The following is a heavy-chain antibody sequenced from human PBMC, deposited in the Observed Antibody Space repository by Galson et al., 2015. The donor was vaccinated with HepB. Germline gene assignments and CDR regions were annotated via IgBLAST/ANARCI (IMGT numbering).Heavy chain of an antibody. D-gene: IGHD2-15*01. Sequence: SVKVSCKASGYTFTSYGISWVRQAPGQGLEWMGWISAYNGNTNYAQKLQGRVTMTTDTSTSTAYMELRSLRSDDTAVYYCARVGQDIVVVVAEGNYMDVWAKGPRSPSP. CDR1: GYTFTSYG. J-gene: IGHJ6*03. CDR2: ISAYNGNT. CDR3: ARVGQDIVVVVAEGNYMDV. V-gene: IGHV1-18*01.